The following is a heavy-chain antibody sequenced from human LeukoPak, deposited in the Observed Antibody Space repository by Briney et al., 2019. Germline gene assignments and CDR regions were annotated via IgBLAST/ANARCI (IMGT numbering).Heavy chain of an antibody. CDR2: ISYDGSNK. Sequence: PGGSLRLSCAASGFTFSSYAMHWVRQAPGKGLEWVAVISYDGSNKYYADSVKGRFTISRDNSKNTQYLQMNSLRAEDTAVYYCANSPDYWGQGTLVTVSS. J-gene: IGHJ4*02. CDR1: GFTFSSYA. D-gene: IGHD4-11*01. CDR3: ANSPDY. V-gene: IGHV3-30-3*01.